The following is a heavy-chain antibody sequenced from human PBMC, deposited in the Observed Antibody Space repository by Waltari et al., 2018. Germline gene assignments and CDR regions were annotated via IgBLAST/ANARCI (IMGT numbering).Heavy chain of an antibody. J-gene: IGHJ6*02. D-gene: IGHD3-10*02. V-gene: IGHV3-64D*08. CDR2: INTYGDDP. CDR3: VRMLGGVGMDV. Sequence: MQLVESGGGLVQPGGSLRLSCSHSGFAFSVYAIYWVRQAPGKGLEYVSVINTYGDDPYYADSVKGRFTISRDNSEDILYLQMSSLRFEDTAVYYCVRMLGGVGMDVWGQGTTVTVSS. CDR1: GFAFSVYA.